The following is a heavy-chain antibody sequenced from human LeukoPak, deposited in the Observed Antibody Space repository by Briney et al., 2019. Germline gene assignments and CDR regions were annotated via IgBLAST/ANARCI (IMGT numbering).Heavy chain of an antibody. J-gene: IGHJ4*02. CDR3: ASQGYCSGGRCYEGH. Sequence: PSESRSLTCVVYGGSFSNYYWSWIRQPPGKGLEWIGEMNHMGSTNYNPSLRSGVTLSVDTSRQQFYRKLSSVTAADTTLYYCASQGYCSGGRCYEGHWGQGTLVTVSS. D-gene: IGHD2-15*01. CDR1: GGSFSNYY. CDR2: MNHMGST. V-gene: IGHV4-34*01.